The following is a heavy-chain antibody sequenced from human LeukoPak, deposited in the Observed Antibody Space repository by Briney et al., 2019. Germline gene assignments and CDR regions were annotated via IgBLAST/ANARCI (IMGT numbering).Heavy chain of an antibody. D-gene: IGHD2-15*01. CDR2: INHSGST. Sequence: GSLRLSCAASGFTFNNYAMSWIRQPPGKGLEWIGEINHSGSTNYNPSLKSRVTISVDTSKNQFSLKLSSVTAADTAVYYCARGDPGYCSGGSCYPRSNWFDPWGQGTLVTVSS. J-gene: IGHJ5*02. CDR1: GFTFNNYA. CDR3: ARGDPGYCSGGSCYPRSNWFDP. V-gene: IGHV4-34*01.